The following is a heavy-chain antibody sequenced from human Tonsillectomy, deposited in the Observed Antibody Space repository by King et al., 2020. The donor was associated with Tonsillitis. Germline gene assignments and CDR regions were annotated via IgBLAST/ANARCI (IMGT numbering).Heavy chain of an antibody. CDR3: ATPAIFGVTTFRVFDV. J-gene: IGHJ4*02. V-gene: IGHV4-59*01. CDR2: IYYTGST. CDR1: GDSNNTYY. D-gene: IGHD3-3*01. Sequence: VQLQESGPRVVKPSETLSLTCSVSGDSNNTYYWSWLRQPPGKGLEWIGYIYYTGSTSYSPSLKSRVTISVETSKNQFSLTLNSVTPANPAVYYCATPAIFGVTTFRVFDVWGQGTLV.